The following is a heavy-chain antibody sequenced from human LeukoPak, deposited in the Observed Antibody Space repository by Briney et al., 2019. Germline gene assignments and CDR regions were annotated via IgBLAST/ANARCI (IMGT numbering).Heavy chain of an antibody. D-gene: IGHD1-26*01. CDR1: GGSISSGGYY. CDR2: IYYGGNT. V-gene: IGHV4-39*01. CDR3: ATTGVGASSSDFDY. J-gene: IGHJ4*02. Sequence: SETLSLTCTVSGGSISSGGYYWAWIRQPPGKGLEWIGSIYYGGNTHYNPFLKRRVTISVDTSKNQFSLKLSSVTAADAAVYYCATTGVGASSSDFDYWGQGTLVTVSS.